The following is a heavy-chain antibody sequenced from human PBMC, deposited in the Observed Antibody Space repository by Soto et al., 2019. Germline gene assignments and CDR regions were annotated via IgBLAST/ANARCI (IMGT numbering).Heavy chain of an antibody. Sequence: GECLTTSCKGSGYSFTSYWIGWVLQMPGKGLEWMGIIYPGDSDTRYSPSFQGQVTISADKSISTAYLQWSSLKASDTAMYYCARLYYGSGSYYNGGFDYWGQGTMVTVSS. D-gene: IGHD3-10*01. V-gene: IGHV5-51*01. CDR1: GYSFTSYW. CDR3: ARLYYGSGSYYNGGFDY. J-gene: IGHJ4*02. CDR2: IYPGDSDT.